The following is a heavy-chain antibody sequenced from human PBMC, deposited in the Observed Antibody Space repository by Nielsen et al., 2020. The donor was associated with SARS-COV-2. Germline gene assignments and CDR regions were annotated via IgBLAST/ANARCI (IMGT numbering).Heavy chain of an antibody. CDR2: IRSKAYGGTT. CDR3: TRAYIVVVVAATAPSCFDY. D-gene: IGHD2-15*01. V-gene: IGHV3-49*02. J-gene: IGHJ4*02. Sequence: WIRQPPGKGLEWVGFIRSKAYGGTTEYAASVNGRFTISRDDSNSIAYLQMNSLKTEDTAVYYCTRAYIVVVVAATAPSCFDYWGQGTLVTVSS.